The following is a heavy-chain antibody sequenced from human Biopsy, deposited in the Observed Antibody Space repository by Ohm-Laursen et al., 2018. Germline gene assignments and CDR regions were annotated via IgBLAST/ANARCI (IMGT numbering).Heavy chain of an antibody. Sequence: GTLSLTCPVSGGSISGSSWSWIRQAPGRGLEWVGYISYSGSTSNNPSLKSRITTSVDTSKNQISLKVTSVTAADTAVYYCAKHGSGWTGDDALHIWGQGTMVTVSS. CDR3: AKHGSGWTGDDALHI. J-gene: IGHJ3*02. CDR2: ISYSGST. V-gene: IGHV4-59*08. D-gene: IGHD6-19*01. CDR1: GGSISGSS.